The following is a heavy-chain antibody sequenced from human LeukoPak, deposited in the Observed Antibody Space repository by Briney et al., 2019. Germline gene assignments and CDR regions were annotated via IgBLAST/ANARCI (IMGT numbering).Heavy chain of an antibody. Sequence: SETLSLTCAVYGGSFSGYYWSWIRQPPGKGLEWIGEINHSGSTNYNPSLKSRVTISVDTTKNQFSLNLSSVTAADTAVYYCARGRYDSSGYVADYWGQGTLVTVSS. CDR1: GGSFSGYY. CDR2: INHSGST. D-gene: IGHD3-22*01. CDR3: ARGRYDSSGYVADY. V-gene: IGHV4-34*01. J-gene: IGHJ4*02.